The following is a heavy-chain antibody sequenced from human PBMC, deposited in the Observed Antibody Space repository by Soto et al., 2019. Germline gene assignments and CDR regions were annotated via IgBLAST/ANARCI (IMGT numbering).Heavy chain of an antibody. J-gene: IGHJ4*02. CDR3: ARGLPAAILTY. Sequence: PSESLSLACAAYGGTFRGYVWGWIRQPPGKGLEWIGEINHSGSTNYNPSLKSRVTISVDTSKHHFSLKLSSVTAADTAVYYCARGLPAAILTYWGQGTLVTVSS. CDR1: GGTFRGYV. CDR2: INHSGST. V-gene: IGHV4-34*01. D-gene: IGHD2-2*02.